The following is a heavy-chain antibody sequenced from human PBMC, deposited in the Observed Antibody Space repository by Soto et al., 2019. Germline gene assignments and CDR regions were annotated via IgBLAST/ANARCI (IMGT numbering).Heavy chain of an antibody. Sequence: ASVKVSCKASGGTFSSYTISWVRQAPGQGLEWMGRIIPILGIANYAQKFQGRVTITADKSTSTAYMELSSLRSEDTAVYYFATDPPYCSGGSCYSLFDYWGQGTLVTVSS. CDR2: IIPILGIA. D-gene: IGHD2-15*01. J-gene: IGHJ4*02. CDR1: GGTFSSYT. V-gene: IGHV1-69*02. CDR3: ATDPPYCSGGSCYSLFDY.